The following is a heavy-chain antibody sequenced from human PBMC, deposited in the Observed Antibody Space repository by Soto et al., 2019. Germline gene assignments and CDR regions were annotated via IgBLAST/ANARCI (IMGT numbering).Heavy chain of an antibody. CDR2: ISSSRSYI. CDR1: GFTFSSYS. D-gene: IGHD4-17*01. CDR3: ATTVTTDWYFDL. Sequence: EVQLVESGGGLVKPGGSLRLSCAASGFTFSSYSMNWVRQAPGKGLEWVSSISSSRSYIYYADSVKGRFTISRDNAKNSLYLQMNSLRAEDTAVYYCATTVTTDWYFDLWGRGPLVTVSS. V-gene: IGHV3-21*01. J-gene: IGHJ2*01.